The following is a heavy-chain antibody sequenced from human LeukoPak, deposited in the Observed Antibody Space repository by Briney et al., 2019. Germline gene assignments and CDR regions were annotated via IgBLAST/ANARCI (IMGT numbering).Heavy chain of an antibody. CDR2: ISWNSGSI. J-gene: IGHJ4*02. V-gene: IGHV3-9*03. D-gene: IGHD1-26*01. CDR3: AKDKGYSGSYYVFDY. Sequence: GGSLRLSCAASGFTFDDYAMHWVRHAPGKGLEWVSGISWNSGSIGYADSVKGRFTISRDNAKNSLYLQMNSLRAEDMALYYCAKDKGYSGSYYVFDYWGQGTLVTVSS. CDR1: GFTFDDYA.